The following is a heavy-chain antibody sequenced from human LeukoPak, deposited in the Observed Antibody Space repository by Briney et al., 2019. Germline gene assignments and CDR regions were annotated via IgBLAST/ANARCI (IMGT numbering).Heavy chain of an antibody. CDR3: ASLVGGPNWFDP. J-gene: IGHJ5*02. CDR1: GFTFSDYY. D-gene: IGHD1-26*01. Sequence: PGGSLRLSCAASGFTFSDYYMTWIRQAPGNGLEWISYISSSGSTIYYADSVKGRFTISRDNAKNSLYLQMNSLRAEDTAVYYCASLVGGPNWFDPWGQGTLVTVSS. CDR2: ISSSGSTI. V-gene: IGHV3-11*04.